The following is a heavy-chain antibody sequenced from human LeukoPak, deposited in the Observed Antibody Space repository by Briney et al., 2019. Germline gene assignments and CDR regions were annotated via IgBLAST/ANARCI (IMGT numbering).Heavy chain of an antibody. J-gene: IGHJ5*02. CDR2: IYYSGNT. CDR3: ARQGVFNWFDP. CDR1: GGSISSSSYY. Sequence: PSETLSLTCTVSGGSISSSSYYWGWIRQPPAKGLEWIGSIYYSGNTNYNPSLKSRVTISVDTSKNQFSLKLSSVTAADTAVYYCARQGVFNWFDPWGQGTLVTVSS. V-gene: IGHV4-39*07.